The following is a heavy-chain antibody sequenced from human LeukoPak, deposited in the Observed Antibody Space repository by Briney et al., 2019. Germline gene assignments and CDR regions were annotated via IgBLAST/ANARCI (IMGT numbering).Heavy chain of an antibody. V-gene: IGHV3-11*01. D-gene: IGHD3-10*01. CDR2: ISSSGSTI. Sequence: GGSLRLSCAVALFTFSEYYMRSIHQAPGKGLEWVSYISSSGSTIYYPDSVKGRFTISRDNAKNSLYLQMNSLRAEDTAVYYCARGSGSIDYWGQGTLVTVSS. CDR1: LFTFSEYY. J-gene: IGHJ4*02. CDR3: ARGSGSIDY.